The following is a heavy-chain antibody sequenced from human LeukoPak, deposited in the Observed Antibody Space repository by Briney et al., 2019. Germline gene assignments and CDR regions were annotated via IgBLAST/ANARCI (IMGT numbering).Heavy chain of an antibody. Sequence: GGSLRLSCAASGFTFSSNAMSCVRQAPGKGLEWVSAISGSGGSTYYADSVKGRFTISRDNSKNTLYLQMNSLRAEDTAVYYCLGYPYVDYWGQGTLVTVSS. CDR2: ISGSGGST. J-gene: IGHJ4*02. V-gene: IGHV3-23*01. CDR3: LGYPYVDY. D-gene: IGHD5-18*01. CDR1: GFTFSSNA.